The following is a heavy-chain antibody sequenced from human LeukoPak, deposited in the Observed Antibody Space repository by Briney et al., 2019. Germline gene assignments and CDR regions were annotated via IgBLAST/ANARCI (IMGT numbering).Heavy chain of an antibody. J-gene: IGHJ4*02. CDR1: GGSISSSSYY. CDR3: ARPSGTRVVADSFDY. D-gene: IGHD2-15*01. Sequence: SETLSLTCTVSGGSISSSSYYWGWIRQPPGKGLEWIGSIYYSGSTYYNPSLKSRVTISVDTSKNQFSLKLSSVTAADTAVYYCARPSGTRVVADSFDYWGQGTLVTVSS. CDR2: IYYSGST. V-gene: IGHV4-39*01.